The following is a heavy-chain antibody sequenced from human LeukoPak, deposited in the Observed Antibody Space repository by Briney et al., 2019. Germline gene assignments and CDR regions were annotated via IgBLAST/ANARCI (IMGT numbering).Heavy chain of an antibody. CDR3: ARFEPIIATIDP. J-gene: IGHJ5*02. D-gene: IGHD6-13*01. CDR2: INSDGSST. CDR1: GFTFSSYW. Sequence: QTGGSLRLSCAASGFTFSSYWMHWVRQAPGKGLVWVSRINSDGSSTSYADSVKGRFTISRDNAKNTLYLQMNSLRAEDTAVYYCARFEPIIATIDPWGQGTLVTVSS. V-gene: IGHV3-74*01.